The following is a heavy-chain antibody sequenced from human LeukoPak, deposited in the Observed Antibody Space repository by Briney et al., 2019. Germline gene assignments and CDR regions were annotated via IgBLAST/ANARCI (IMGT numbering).Heavy chain of an antibody. J-gene: IGHJ5*02. D-gene: IGHD3-3*01. Sequence: SETLSLTCTVSGGSISSYYWSWIRQPPGKGLERIGYIYYSGSTNYNPSLKSRVTISVDTSKNQFSLKLSSVTAADTAVYYCARSYYDFWSGYYNWFDPWGQGTLVTVSS. CDR3: ARSYYDFWSGYYNWFDP. CDR1: GGSISSYY. CDR2: IYYSGST. V-gene: IGHV4-59*01.